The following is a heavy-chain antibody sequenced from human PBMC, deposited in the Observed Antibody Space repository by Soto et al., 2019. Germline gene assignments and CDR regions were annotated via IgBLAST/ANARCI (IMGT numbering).Heavy chain of an antibody. CDR3: VRQLAPNGFDI. CDR2: IYPGDSDS. Sequence: PGESLKISCKASGYSFTNYWIGWVPQMPGQGLEWMGFIYPGDSDSRYSPSFQGQVTISADKSISTAYMQWSSLKASDTAMYFCVRQLAPNGFDIWGQGTLVTVSS. CDR1: GYSFTNYW. J-gene: IGHJ3*02. D-gene: IGHD2-8*01. V-gene: IGHV5-51*01.